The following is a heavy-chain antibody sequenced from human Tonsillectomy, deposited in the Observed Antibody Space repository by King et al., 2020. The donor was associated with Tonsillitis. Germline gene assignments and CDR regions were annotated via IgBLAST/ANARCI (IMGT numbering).Heavy chain of an antibody. CDR1: GGTFSSYA. D-gene: IGHD2-2*03. CDR3: ARGGMDRNWFDP. V-gene: IGHV1-69*01. Sequence: QLVQSGAEVKKPGSSVKVSCKASGGTFSSYAISWGGQAPGQGLEWMGGIIPIFDSRNYAQKFRDRVTICADESTSTVYMEMGSLKAEDAAVYYCARGGMDRNWFDPWGQGTLVTVS. J-gene: IGHJ5*02. CDR2: IIPIFDSR.